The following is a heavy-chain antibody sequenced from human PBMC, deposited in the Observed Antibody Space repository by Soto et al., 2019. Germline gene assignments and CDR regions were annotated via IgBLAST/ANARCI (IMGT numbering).Heavy chain of an antibody. CDR1: CGSIISGGYS. CDR2: IYHSGST. CDR3: AGSLGELSNWFDP. Sequence: SETLSLTCAFSCGSIISGGYSWSWIRQPPGKGLEWIGYIYHSGSTYYNPSLKSRVTISVDRSKNQFSLKLSSVTAADTAVYYCAGSLGELSNWFDPWGQGTLVTVSS. D-gene: IGHD3-16*02. V-gene: IGHV4-30-2*01. J-gene: IGHJ5*02.